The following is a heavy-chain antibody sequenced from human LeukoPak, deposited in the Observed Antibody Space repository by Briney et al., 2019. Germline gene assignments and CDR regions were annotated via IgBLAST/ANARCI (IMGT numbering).Heavy chain of an antibody. CDR2: IRSKPSSYTT. CDR1: GFDFSGFY. J-gene: IGHJ4*02. CDR3: IRQHCSGGSCSYVDY. D-gene: IGHD2-15*01. V-gene: IGHV3-73*01. Sequence: QSGGSLRLSCAASGFDFSGFYMHWVRQASGRGLEWVGLIRSKPSSYTTVYAASVKGRFTISRDDSKNTAYLQMNSLKAEDTGVYYCIRQHCSGGSCSYVDYWGQGTLVTVSS.